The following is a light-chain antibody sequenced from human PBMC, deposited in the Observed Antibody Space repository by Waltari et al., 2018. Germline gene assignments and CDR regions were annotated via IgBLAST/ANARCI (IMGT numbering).Light chain of an antibody. CDR3: QQSYRSPPT. J-gene: IGKJ3*01. CDR1: QAIVNS. Sequence: DIRMTQSPSSLSASVVDRLTISCRASQAIVNSLNWFQQRPGKAPRVLINTASSLQSGVPSRFRGSGSGTALTLTNRYMQPEDFAIYYCQQSYRSPPTFGPGTKVDMK. V-gene: IGKV1-39*01. CDR2: TAS.